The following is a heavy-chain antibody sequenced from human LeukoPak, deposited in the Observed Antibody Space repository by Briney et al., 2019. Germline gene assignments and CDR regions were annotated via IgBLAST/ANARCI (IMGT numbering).Heavy chain of an antibody. Sequence: GGSMRLSCAASGFTFSSYWMSWVRQAPGKGLEWVANIKQDGSEKYYVDSVKGRFTISRDNAKNSLYLQMNSLRAEDTAVYYCARVSWELTFDYWGQGTLVTVSS. V-gene: IGHV3-7*01. CDR3: ARVSWELTFDY. CDR1: GFTFSSYW. J-gene: IGHJ4*02. CDR2: IKQDGSEK. D-gene: IGHD1-26*01.